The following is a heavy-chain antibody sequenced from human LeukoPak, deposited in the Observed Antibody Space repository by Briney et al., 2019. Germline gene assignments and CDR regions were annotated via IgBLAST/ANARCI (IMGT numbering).Heavy chain of an antibody. CDR3: ARVWCSGGSCYRVPYYFDY. Sequence: SETLSLTCTVSGYSISSGYYWGWIRQPPGKGLEWIGSIYHSGSTYYNPSLKSRVTISVDTSKNQFSLKLSSVTAADTAVYYCARVWCSGGSCYRVPYYFDYWGQGTLVTVSS. CDR2: IYHSGST. V-gene: IGHV4-38-2*02. CDR1: GYSISSGYY. D-gene: IGHD2-15*01. J-gene: IGHJ4*02.